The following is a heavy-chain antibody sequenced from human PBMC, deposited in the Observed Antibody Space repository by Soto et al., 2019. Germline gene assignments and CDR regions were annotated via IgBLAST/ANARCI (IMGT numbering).Heavy chain of an antibody. J-gene: IGHJ5*02. CDR3: AKDRPRGYSGYPRAPWFDP. CDR1: GFTFSSYG. Sequence: QVQLVESGGGVVQPGRSPRLSCAASGFTFSSYGMHWVRQAPGKGLEWVAVISYDGSNKYYADSVKGRFTISRDNSKNTLYLQMNSLRAEDTAVYYCAKDRPRGYSGYPRAPWFDPWGQGTLVTVSS. CDR2: ISYDGSNK. V-gene: IGHV3-30*18. D-gene: IGHD5-12*01.